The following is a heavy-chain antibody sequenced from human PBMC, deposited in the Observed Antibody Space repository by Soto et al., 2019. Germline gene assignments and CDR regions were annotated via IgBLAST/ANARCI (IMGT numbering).Heavy chain of an antibody. CDR2: IIPIFGTA. J-gene: IGHJ5*02. V-gene: IGHV1-69*06. D-gene: IGHD3-3*01. CDR1: GGTFSSYA. CDR3: AREMRFLALNWFDP. Sequence: SVKVSCKASGGTFSSYAISWVRQAPGQGLEWMGGIIPIFGTANYAQKFQGRVTITADKSTSTAYMELSSLRSEDTAVYYCAREMRFLALNWFDPWGQGTLVTVSS.